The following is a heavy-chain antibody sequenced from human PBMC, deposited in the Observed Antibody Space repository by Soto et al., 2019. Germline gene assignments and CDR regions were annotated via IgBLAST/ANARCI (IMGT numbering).Heavy chain of an antibody. D-gene: IGHD2-2*01. V-gene: IGHV1-18*01. CDR3: ATLGYCSSTSCFDDGYYYGMDV. J-gene: IGHJ6*02. Sequence: QGLEWMGWISAYNGNTNYAQKLQGRVTMTTDTSTSTAYMELRSLRSDDTAVYYCATLGYCSSTSCFDDGYYYGMDVWGQGTTVTVSS. CDR2: ISAYNGNT.